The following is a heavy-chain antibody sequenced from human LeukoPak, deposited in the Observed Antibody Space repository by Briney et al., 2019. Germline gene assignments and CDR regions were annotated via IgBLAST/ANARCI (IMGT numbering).Heavy chain of an antibody. V-gene: IGHV3-11*01. CDR2: ISSSGSTI. CDR3: ARYCSSTSCYNDYYYYGMDV. Sequence: GGSLRLSCAASGFTFSDYYMSWIRQAPGKGLEWASYISSSGSTIYYADSVKGRFTISRDNAKNSLYLQMNSLRAEDTAVYYCARYCSSTSCYNDYYYYGMDVWGQGTTVTVSS. CDR1: GFTFSDYY. J-gene: IGHJ6*02. D-gene: IGHD2-2*02.